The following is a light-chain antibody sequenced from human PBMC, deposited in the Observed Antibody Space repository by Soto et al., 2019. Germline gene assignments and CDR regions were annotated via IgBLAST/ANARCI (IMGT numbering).Light chain of an antibody. V-gene: IGKV1-12*01. CDR2: AAS. Sequence: DIQMTQSRSSVSASVGDRVTITCRTSQAISSRLAWYQQKPGKAPRLLIYAASNLQSGVPSRFSGSASGTDFTLTISSLQPEAFATYYCQQAYSFPYTFGQGTKLEIK. CDR1: QAISSR. CDR3: QQAYSFPYT. J-gene: IGKJ2*01.